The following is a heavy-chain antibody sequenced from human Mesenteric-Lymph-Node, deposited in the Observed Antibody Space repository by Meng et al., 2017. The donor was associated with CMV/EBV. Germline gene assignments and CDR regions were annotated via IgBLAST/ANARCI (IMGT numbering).Heavy chain of an antibody. Sequence: TFTGYYIHWVRQAPGQRLEWMGWINPNSGGTNYAQKFQGRVTMTRDTSISTAYMELSRLRSDDTAVYYCARILGYCSSTTCYYWFDPWGQGTLVTVSS. V-gene: IGHV1-2*02. CDR2: INPNSGGT. J-gene: IGHJ5*02. CDR3: ARILGYCSSTTCYYWFDP. CDR1: TFTGYY. D-gene: IGHD2-2*01.